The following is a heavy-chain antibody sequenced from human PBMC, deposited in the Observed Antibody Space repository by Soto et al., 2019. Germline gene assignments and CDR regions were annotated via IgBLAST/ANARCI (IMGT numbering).Heavy chain of an antibody. D-gene: IGHD3-10*01. V-gene: IGHV3-23*01. CDR1: GFTFSSYA. CDR3: XXXQLRDXXXXGSP. J-gene: IGHJ5*02. CDR2: ISGSGGST. Sequence: EVQLLESGGGLVQPGGSLRLSCAASGFTFSSYAMSWVRQTPGKGXEWVSAISGSGGSTYYGDSVKGRFTIFRDNSKXXXXXXXXXXXXXXXXXXXXXXXQLRDXXXXGSPWGQGTLVTVSS.